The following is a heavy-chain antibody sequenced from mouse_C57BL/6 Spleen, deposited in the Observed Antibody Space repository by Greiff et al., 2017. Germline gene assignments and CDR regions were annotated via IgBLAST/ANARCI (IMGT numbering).Heavy chain of an antibody. Sequence: EVMLVESGGGLVQPGGSLSLSCAASGFTFTDYYMSWVRQPPGKALEWLGFIRNKANGYTTEYSASVKGRFTISRDNSQSILYIQMNALRAEDSATYDCARYMDGYSSLTKDYWGQGTSVTVSS. CDR3: ARYMDGYSSLTKDY. CDR1: GFTFTDYY. CDR2: IRNKANGYTT. V-gene: IGHV7-3*01. D-gene: IGHD2-3*01. J-gene: IGHJ4*01.